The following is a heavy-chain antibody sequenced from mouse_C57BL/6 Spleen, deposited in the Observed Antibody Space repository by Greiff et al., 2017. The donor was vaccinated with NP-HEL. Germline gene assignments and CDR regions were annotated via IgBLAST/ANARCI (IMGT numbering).Heavy chain of an antibody. CDR1: GYTFTDYN. Sequence: EVQLQQSGPELVKPGASVKIPCKASGYTFTDYNMDWVKQSHGKSLEWIGDINPNNGGTIYNQKFKGKATLTVDKSSSTAYMELRSLTSEDTAVYYCARRIYDYGSSSYYFDYWGQGTTLTVSS. D-gene: IGHD1-1*01. J-gene: IGHJ2*01. CDR2: INPNNGGT. CDR3: ARRIYDYGSSSYYFDY. V-gene: IGHV1-18*01.